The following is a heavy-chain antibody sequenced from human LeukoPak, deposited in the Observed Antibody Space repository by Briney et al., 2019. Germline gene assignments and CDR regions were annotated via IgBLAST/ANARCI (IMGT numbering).Heavy chain of an antibody. D-gene: IGHD3-16*02. V-gene: IGHV4-59*01. CDR1: GGSISSYY. Sequence: SETLSLTCTVSGGSISSYYWSWIRQPPGKGLEWIGYIYYSGSTNYNPSLKSRVTISVDTSKNQFTLKLSSVTAADTAVYYCAREIYDYVWGSYRSPRFDPWGQGTLVTVSS. CDR2: IYYSGST. CDR3: AREIYDYVWGSYRSPRFDP. J-gene: IGHJ5*02.